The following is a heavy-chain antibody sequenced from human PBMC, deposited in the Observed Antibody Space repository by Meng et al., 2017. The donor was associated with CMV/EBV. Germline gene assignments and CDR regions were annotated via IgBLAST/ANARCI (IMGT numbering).Heavy chain of an antibody. CDR2: IDPSDSYT. CDR3: ARLNIITGTTRSDY. Sequence: SGYSCTSYCISWVRQMPGKGLEWMGRIDPSDSYTNYSPSFQGHVPISADKSISTAYLQWSSLKASDTAMYYCARLNIITGTTRSDYWGQGTLVTVSS. V-gene: IGHV5-10-1*01. CDR1: GYSCTSYC. D-gene: IGHD1-7*01. J-gene: IGHJ4*02.